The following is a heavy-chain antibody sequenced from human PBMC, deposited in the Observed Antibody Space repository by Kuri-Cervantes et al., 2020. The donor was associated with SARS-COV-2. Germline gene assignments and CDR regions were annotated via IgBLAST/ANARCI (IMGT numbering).Heavy chain of an antibody. J-gene: IGHJ4*02. Sequence: GSLRLSCAVSGYSISSGYCWHWIRLPPGKGLEWIGNIYHSGSTHYNPSLKSRVTISVDMSKNQFSLKLNSVTAAETAVYYCARFTPGDYWGQGTLVTVSS. V-gene: IGHV4-38-2*01. CDR1: GYSISSGYC. CDR3: ARFTPGDY. CDR2: IYHSGST. D-gene: IGHD3-10*01.